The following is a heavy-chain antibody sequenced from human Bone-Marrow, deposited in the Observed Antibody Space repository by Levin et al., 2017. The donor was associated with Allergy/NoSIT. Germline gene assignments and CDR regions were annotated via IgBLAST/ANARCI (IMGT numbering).Heavy chain of an antibody. V-gene: IGHV3-53*01. CDR2: IYSGGST. D-gene: IGHD3-10*01. J-gene: IGHJ4*02. CDR3: TRGWFGELLSH. CDR1: GFTVSSNY. Sequence: LSLTCAASGFTVSSNYMSWVRQAPGKGPEWVSVIYSGGSTYYADSVKGRFTISRDNSKNTLYLQMNSLRAEDTAVYYCTRGWFGELLSHWGQGTLVTVSS.